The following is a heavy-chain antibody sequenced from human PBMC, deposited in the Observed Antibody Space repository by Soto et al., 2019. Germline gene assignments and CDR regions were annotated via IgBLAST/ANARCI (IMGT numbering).Heavy chain of an antibody. V-gene: IGHV3-30-3*01. CDR3: ARDRGYGGLKGYYYGMDV. J-gene: IGHJ6*02. CDR2: ISYDGSNK. D-gene: IGHD3-22*01. CDR1: GFTFSSYA. Sequence: GGSLRLSCAASGFTFSSYAMSWVRQAPGKGLEWVSAISYDGSNKYYADSVKGRFTISRDNSKNTLYLQMNSLRAEDTAVYYCARDRGYGGLKGYYYGMDVWGQGTTVTVSS.